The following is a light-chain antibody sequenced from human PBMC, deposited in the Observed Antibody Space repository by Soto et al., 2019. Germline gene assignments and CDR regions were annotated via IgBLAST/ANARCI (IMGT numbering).Light chain of an antibody. J-gene: IGLJ3*02. CDR2: EVS. CDR1: SSDVGGYNY. Sequence: QSALTQPASVSGSPGQSITISCTGTSSDVGGYNYVSWYQQHPGKAPKLMIYEVSNRPSGVSNRFSGSKSGNTASLTITGXXXXXXXXYXCSSYTSSSTRVFGGGTKL. V-gene: IGLV2-14*01. CDR3: SSYTSSSTRV.